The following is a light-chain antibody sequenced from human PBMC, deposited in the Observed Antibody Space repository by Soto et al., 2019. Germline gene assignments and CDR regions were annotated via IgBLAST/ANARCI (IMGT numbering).Light chain of an antibody. CDR3: ASYTSSSTSVI. Sequence: QSALTQPASVSGSPGQSITISCTGTSSDVGGYKYVSWYQQHPDKAPKLIIFEVSNRPSGISSRFSGSKSGNTASLTISGLQAEDEADYSWASYTSSSTSVIFGRGTKLTVL. J-gene: IGLJ2*01. CDR1: SSDVGGYKY. CDR2: EVS. V-gene: IGLV2-14*01.